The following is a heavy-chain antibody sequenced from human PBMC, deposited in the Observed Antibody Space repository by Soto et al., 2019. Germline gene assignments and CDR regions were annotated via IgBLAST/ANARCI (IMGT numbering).Heavy chain of an antibody. Sequence: ASVKVSCKASGYTFTSYCISWVRQAPGQGLEWMGWISVYNGNTNYAQKLQGRVTMTTDTSTSTAYMELRSLRSDDTAVYYCARVYYFWSGHSNSFDFRGQGTPVTVSS. V-gene: IGHV1-18*01. CDR3: ARVYYFWSGHSNSFDF. CDR2: ISVYNGNT. D-gene: IGHD3-3*01. J-gene: IGHJ4*02. CDR1: GYTFTSYC.